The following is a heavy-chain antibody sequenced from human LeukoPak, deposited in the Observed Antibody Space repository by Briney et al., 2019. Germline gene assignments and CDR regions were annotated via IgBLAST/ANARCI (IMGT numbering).Heavy chain of an antibody. J-gene: IGHJ5*02. Sequence: GASVKVSCKASGYTFTGYYMHWVRQAPGQGLEWMGWINPNSGGTNYAQKFQGRVTMTRDTSISTAYMELSRLRSDDTAVYYCARGVFKTIAAAGNWFDPWGQGTLVTVSS. D-gene: IGHD6-13*01. CDR3: ARGVFKTIAAAGNWFDP. CDR2: INPNSGGT. V-gene: IGHV1-2*02. CDR1: GYTFTGYY.